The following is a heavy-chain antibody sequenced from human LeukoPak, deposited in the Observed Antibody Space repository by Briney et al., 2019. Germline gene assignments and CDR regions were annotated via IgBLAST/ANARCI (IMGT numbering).Heavy chain of an antibody. J-gene: IGHJ4*02. V-gene: IGHV4-34*01. CDR2: INHSGST. CDR3: ARGSGIAAAGTRDY. D-gene: IGHD6-13*01. CDR1: GGSFSGYY. Sequence: PSETLSLTCAVYGGSFSGYYWSWIRQPPGKGLEWIGEINHSGSTNYNPSLKSRVTISVDTSKNQFSLKLSSVTAADTAVYYCARGSGIAAAGTRDYWGQGTLVTVSS.